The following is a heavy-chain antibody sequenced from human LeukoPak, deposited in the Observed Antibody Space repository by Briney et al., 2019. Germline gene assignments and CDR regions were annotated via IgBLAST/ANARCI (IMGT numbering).Heavy chain of an antibody. Sequence: ASVKVSCKASGYTFTGYYMHWVRQAPGQGLEWMGWINPNSGGTNYAQKFQGRVTMTRDTSISTAYMERSRLRSDDTAVYYCARVRYSSSWSHTPYYFDYWGQGTLVTVSS. CDR2: INPNSGGT. J-gene: IGHJ4*02. CDR1: GYTFTGYY. D-gene: IGHD6-13*01. CDR3: ARVRYSSSWSHTPYYFDY. V-gene: IGHV1-2*02.